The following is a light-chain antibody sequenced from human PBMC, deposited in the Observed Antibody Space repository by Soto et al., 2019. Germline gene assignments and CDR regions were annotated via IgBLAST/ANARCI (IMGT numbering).Light chain of an antibody. V-gene: IGKV3-11*01. CDR2: DAS. Sequence: APATLAVSRGGRATLSCSASQSVSSYLARYQQKPGQAPRLLIYDASNRATGIPARFSGSGSGTAFTLALRCLEPEDSAVYYCQQPSTWPPITIGQGTRLEIK. CDR1: QSVSSY. CDR3: QQPSTWPPIT. J-gene: IGKJ5*01.